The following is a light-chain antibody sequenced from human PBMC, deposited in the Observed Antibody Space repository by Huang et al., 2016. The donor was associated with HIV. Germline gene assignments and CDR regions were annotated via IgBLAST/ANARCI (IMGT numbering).Light chain of an antibody. CDR2: QVS. CDR1: QSLIHSNGNTD. J-gene: IGKJ4*01. Sequence: VVLTQSPLYLSVTLGQPASIPCRSSQSLIHSNGNTDLNWFQQRPGQSPRRLISQVSRRDSGVPDRFSGSGSGTDFTLKISRVEAEDVGVYYCMQGTHLFTFGGGTRVDIK. CDR3: MQGTHLFT. V-gene: IGKV2-30*02.